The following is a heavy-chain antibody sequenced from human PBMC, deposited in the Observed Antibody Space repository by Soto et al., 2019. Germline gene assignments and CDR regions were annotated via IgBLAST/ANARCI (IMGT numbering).Heavy chain of an antibody. CDR2: IKTKTEGGAT. CDR3: TTGSVEGV. V-gene: IGHV3-15*07. CDR1: DFPTSNAG. D-gene: IGHD2-15*01. J-gene: IGHJ6*02. Sequence: EVQLVESGGGLVKPGGSLGFSCAASDFPTSNAGMNWSRQPPGKGLEWVGRIKTKTEGGATDYAAPLKGRFTISRDDSKNTLFLQMNSLKTEDTAVYYCTTGSVEGVWGQGATVTVSS.